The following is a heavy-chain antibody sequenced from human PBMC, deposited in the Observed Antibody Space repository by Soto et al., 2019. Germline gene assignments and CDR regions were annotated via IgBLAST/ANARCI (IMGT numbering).Heavy chain of an antibody. Sequence: GGSLRLSCAASGFTFSSYGMHWVRQAPGKGLEWVAVISYDGSNEHYVDSVKGRFTISRDNSKNTLYLQMNSLRAEDTAVYYCARGGEMKYYDSSGYXYWGQGTLVXVSS. D-gene: IGHD3-22*01. CDR2: ISYDGSNE. V-gene: IGHV3-30*03. CDR3: ARGGEMKYYDSSGYXY. J-gene: IGHJ4*02. CDR1: GFTFSSYG.